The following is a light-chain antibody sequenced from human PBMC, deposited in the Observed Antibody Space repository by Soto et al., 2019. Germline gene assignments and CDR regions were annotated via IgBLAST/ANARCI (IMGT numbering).Light chain of an antibody. V-gene: IGKV1-33*01. Sequence: DIQMTQSPSSLSASLGDRVTITCQASQDINNYLNWYQQKPGKAPKLLIYAASTLEIGVPSRFSGSGSGTDFTFTISSLQPEDIATYYCQQYDNLPPLTFGPGTKVDIK. J-gene: IGKJ3*01. CDR2: AAS. CDR1: QDINNY. CDR3: QQYDNLPPLT.